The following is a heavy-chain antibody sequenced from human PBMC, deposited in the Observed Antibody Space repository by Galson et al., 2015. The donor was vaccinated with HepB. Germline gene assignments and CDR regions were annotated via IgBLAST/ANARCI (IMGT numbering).Heavy chain of an antibody. J-gene: IGHJ4*02. Sequence: SVKVSCKASGYTFTINGISWVRQAPGKGLEWMGWISANSGDTKYAQKLQGRVTMTRGTSTSTAYLELRSLRSDDTAAYYCARDRDYRFDYWGQGTLVTVSS. CDR2: ISANSGDT. V-gene: IGHV1-18*04. CDR1: GYTFTING. D-gene: IGHD4/OR15-4a*01. CDR3: ARDRDYRFDY.